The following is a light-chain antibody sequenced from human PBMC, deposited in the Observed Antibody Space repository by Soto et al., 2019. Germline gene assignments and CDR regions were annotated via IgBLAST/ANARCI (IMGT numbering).Light chain of an antibody. CDR1: QSISSW. CDR2: DAS. J-gene: IGKJ5*01. V-gene: IGKV1-5*01. Sequence: DIQMTQSPSTLSASVGDRVTITCRASQSISSWLAWYQQKPGKAPKLLIYDASSLESGVPPRVSGSGSGTAFTLTISSLQPDDFATYSCQQYNSYSITFGQGTRLESK. CDR3: QQYNSYSIT.